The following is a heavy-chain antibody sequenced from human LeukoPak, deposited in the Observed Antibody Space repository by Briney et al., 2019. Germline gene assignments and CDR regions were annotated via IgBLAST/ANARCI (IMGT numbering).Heavy chain of an antibody. CDR3: ARTMTTVTTGEVIDY. CDR2: IYYSGST. CDR1: GGSISSSSYY. V-gene: IGHV4-39*01. J-gene: IGHJ4*02. Sequence: PSQTLSLTCTVSGGSISSSSYYWGWIRQPPGKGLEWIGSIYYSGSTYYNPSLKSRVTISVDTSKNQFSLKLSSVTAADTAVYYCARTMTTVTTGEVIDYWGQGTLVTVSS. D-gene: IGHD4-17*01.